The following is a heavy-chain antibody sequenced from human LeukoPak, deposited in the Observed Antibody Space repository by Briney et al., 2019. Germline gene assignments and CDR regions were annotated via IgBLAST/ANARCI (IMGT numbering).Heavy chain of an antibody. CDR3: AKDSISGNVSVFPDY. CDR1: GFVFSNYG. Sequence: GGSLRLSCQTSGFVFSNYGMHWVRQAPGKGLEWVAFVRYDGSNEDYADSVKGRFTISRDNSRNTLYLRMNSLRAEDTGVYSCAKDSISGNVSVFPDYWGLGTLVTVSS. CDR2: VRYDGSNE. D-gene: IGHD2-15*01. J-gene: IGHJ4*02. V-gene: IGHV3-30*02.